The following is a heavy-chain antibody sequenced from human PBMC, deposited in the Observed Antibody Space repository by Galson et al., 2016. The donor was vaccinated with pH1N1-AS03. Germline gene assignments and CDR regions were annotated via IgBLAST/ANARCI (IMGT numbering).Heavy chain of an antibody. CDR3: ADLGAGTKF. Sequence: SLRLSCAASGFTPSDHWMDWVRQTPGKGLELVARIMTRIENSITHYAASVEGRFTVSRDDSKNTVYLQMNSLKTEDTTVYYWADLGAGTKFWGQGALVTVSS. J-gene: IGHJ4*02. D-gene: IGHD3-10*01. CDR2: IMTRIENSIT. CDR1: GFTPSDHW. V-gene: IGHV3-72*01.